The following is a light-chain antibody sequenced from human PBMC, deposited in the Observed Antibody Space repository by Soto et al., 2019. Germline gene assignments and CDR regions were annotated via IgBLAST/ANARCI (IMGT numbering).Light chain of an antibody. CDR1: QSVSSN. CDR2: GAS. CDR3: QQYNIWRSIS. Sequence: EIVLTQSPATLSVSSGERATLSWRASQSVSSNLAWYQQKPGQAPRLLIYGASTRVAGIPARFTGGGSGTDFTLTISSLQSEDFAVYYCQQYNIWRSISFGQGTRLEI. J-gene: IGKJ5*01. V-gene: IGKV3-15*01.